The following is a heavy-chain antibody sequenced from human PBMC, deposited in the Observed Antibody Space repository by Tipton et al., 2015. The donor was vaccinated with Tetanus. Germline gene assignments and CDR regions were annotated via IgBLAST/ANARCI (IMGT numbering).Heavy chain of an antibody. D-gene: IGHD3-10*01. Sequence: QSGAEVKKPGASVKVSCKASGYVFASFGLSWVRQAPGQGLEWMGWISTYNGNTNYAQKFQDRIIMTTDASTSTVYMELRSLGSDDAAIYYCAREVSYSYFDYWGQGTLVAVSS. CDR2: ISTYNGNT. V-gene: IGHV1-18*01. CDR3: AREVSYSYFDY. CDR1: GYVFASFG. J-gene: IGHJ4*02.